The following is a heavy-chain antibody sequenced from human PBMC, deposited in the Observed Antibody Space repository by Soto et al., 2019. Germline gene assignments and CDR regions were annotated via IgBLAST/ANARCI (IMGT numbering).Heavy chain of an antibody. CDR2: INPSGGST. V-gene: IGHV1-46*03. J-gene: IGHJ6*02. CDR1: GGTFSSYA. D-gene: IGHD3-22*01. Sequence: ASVKVSCKASGGTFSSYAISWVRQAPGQGLEWMGIINPSGGSTSYAQKFQGRVTMTRDTSTSTVYMELSSLRSEDTAVYYCAGTQNYDSSGYYYGMDVWGQGTTVTVSS. CDR3: AGTQNYDSSGYYYGMDV.